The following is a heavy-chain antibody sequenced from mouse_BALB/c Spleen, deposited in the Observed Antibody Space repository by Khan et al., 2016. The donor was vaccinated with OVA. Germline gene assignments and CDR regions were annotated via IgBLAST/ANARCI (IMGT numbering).Heavy chain of an antibody. Sequence: VQLKQSGAEFVQPGASVKLSCTASGFNIKDTYMHWINQRPQQGLVWIGRIDPANGDVKYDPRFQDKATIAADASSNTAYLQLSSLTSEDTAVYYGTRGAYNGLFAYWGQGTLVTVSA. CDR3: TRGAYNGLFAY. D-gene: IGHD2-10*01. CDR1: GFNIKDTY. J-gene: IGHJ3*01. V-gene: IGHV14-3*02. CDR2: IDPANGDV.